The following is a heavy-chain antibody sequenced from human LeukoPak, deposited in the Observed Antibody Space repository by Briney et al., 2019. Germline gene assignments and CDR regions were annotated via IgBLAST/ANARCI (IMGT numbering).Heavy chain of an antibody. CDR1: GGSISSGSYY. Sequence: PSETLSLTCTVSGGSISSGSYYWSWIRQPAGKGLEWIGRIYTSGSTNYNPSLKSRVTMSVDTSKNQFSLKLSSVTAADTAVYYCARGELGDYWGQGTLVTVSS. D-gene: IGHD1-26*01. J-gene: IGHJ4*02. CDR2: IYTSGST. V-gene: IGHV4-61*02. CDR3: ARGELGDY.